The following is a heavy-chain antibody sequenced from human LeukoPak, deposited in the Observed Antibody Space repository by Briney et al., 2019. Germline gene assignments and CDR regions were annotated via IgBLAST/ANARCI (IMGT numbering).Heavy chain of an antibody. Sequence: GGSLRLSCAASGFAFGGYAMSWVRQAPGKGREWVASVAGSGNFAYYAESVKGRFTISRDNSQSTVFLQGSGLRAEDTALYFCAKPHYPDQGGYYSGSYYFDYWGQGALVTVSS. D-gene: IGHD3-22*01. J-gene: IGHJ4*02. CDR3: AKPHYPDQGGYYSGSYYFDY. CDR1: GFAFGGYA. CDR2: VAGSGNFA. V-gene: IGHV3-23*01.